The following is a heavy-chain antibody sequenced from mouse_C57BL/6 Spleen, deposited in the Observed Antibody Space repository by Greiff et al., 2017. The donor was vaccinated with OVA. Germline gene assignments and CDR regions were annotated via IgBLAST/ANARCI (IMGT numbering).Heavy chain of an antibody. CDR3: ARRRVWLEDWYFDV. D-gene: IGHD2-2*01. Sequence: QVQLKESGAELLKPGASVKLSCKATGYTFTGYWIEWVKQRPGHGLEWIGEILPGSGSTNYNEKFKGKTTFTADTSSNTAYMQLSSLTTEDSAIYYCARRRVWLEDWYFDVWGTGTTVTVSS. CDR1: GYTFTGYW. V-gene: IGHV1-9*01. CDR2: ILPGSGST. J-gene: IGHJ1*03.